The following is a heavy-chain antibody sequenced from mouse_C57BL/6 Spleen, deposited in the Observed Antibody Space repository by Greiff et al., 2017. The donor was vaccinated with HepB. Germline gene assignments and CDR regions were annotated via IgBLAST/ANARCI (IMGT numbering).Heavy chain of an antibody. J-gene: IGHJ2*01. CDR2: IYPRSGNT. CDR1: GYTFTSYG. V-gene: IGHV1-81*01. D-gene: IGHD2-4*01. Sequence: QVQLQQSGAELARPGASVKLSCKASGYTFTSYGISWVKQRTGQGLEWIGEIYPRSGNTYYNEKFKGKATLTADKSSSTAYMELRSLTSEDSAVYFCAREDWYDYDGAFDYWGQGTTLTVSS. CDR3: AREDWYDYDGAFDY.